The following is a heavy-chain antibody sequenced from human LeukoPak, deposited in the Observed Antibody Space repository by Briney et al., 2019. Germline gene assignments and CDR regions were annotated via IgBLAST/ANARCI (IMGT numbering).Heavy chain of an antibody. J-gene: IGHJ4*02. D-gene: IGHD6-25*01. V-gene: IGHV3-7*01. CDR2: IRKDGSQK. CDR3: ARSSAGFDY. CDR1: EFSFNDYW. Sequence: GGSLRLSCAASEFSFNDYWMTWVRQAPGKGLEWVANIRKDGSQKYYVDSVRGRFTISRDNAKNSLHLQMNSLRAEDTAIYYCARSSAGFDYWGLGTLVTVSS.